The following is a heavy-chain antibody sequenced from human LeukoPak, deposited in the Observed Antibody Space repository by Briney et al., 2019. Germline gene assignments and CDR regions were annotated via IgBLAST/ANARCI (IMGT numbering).Heavy chain of an antibody. CDR3: ASRHYYDSSGYYRVDY. CDR2: IYSGGSTYSGGGT. V-gene: IGHV3-23*03. Sequence: GGSLRLSCAASGFSVRSNYMSWVRQAPGKGLEWVSVIYSGGSTYSGGGTYYADSVKGRFTISRDNSKNTLYLQMNSLRAEDTAVYYCASRHYYDSSGYYRVDYWGQGTLVTVSS. D-gene: IGHD3-22*01. J-gene: IGHJ4*02. CDR1: GFSVRSNY.